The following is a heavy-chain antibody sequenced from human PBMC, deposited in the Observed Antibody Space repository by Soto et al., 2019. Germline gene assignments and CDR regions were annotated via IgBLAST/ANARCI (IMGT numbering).Heavy chain of an antibody. CDR3: AKDAGYCSNGVCYKVDAFDI. CDR2: ISYDGSNK. V-gene: IGHV3-30*18. CDR1: GFTFSSYG. Sequence: PGGSLGLSCAASGFTFSSYGMHWVRQAPGKGLEWVAVISYDGSNKYYADSVKGRFTVSRDNSKNTLYLQMNSLRAEDTAVYYCAKDAGYCSNGVCYKVDAFDIWGQGTMVTVSS. D-gene: IGHD2-8*01. J-gene: IGHJ3*02.